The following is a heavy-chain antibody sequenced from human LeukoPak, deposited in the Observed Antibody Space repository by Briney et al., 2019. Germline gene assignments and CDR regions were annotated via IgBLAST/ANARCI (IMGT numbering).Heavy chain of an antibody. J-gene: IGHJ4*02. CDR3: ARLTYYYDSSGYYLGSFDY. CDR2: INWNGGSK. D-gene: IGHD3-22*01. Sequence: GGSLRLSCAASGFTFDDYGMSWVRQAPGKGLEWVSGINWNGGSKGYADSVKGRFTISRDNAKNSLYLQMNSLRAEDTALYYCARLTYYYDSSGYYLGSFDYWGQGTLVTVSS. CDR1: GFTFDDYG. V-gene: IGHV3-20*04.